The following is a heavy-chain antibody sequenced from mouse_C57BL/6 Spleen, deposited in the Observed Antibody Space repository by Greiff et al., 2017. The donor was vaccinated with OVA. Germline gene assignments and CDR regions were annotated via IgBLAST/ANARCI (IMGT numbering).Heavy chain of an antibody. CDR3: ARYYKGYYFDY. D-gene: IGHD2-12*01. J-gene: IGHJ2*01. V-gene: IGHV5-16*01. Sequence: EVKLVESEGGLVQPGSSMKLSCTASGFTFSDYYMAWVRQVPEKGLEWVANINYDGSSTYYLDSLKSRFIISRDNAKNILYLQMSSLKSEDTATYYCARYYKGYYFDYWGQGTTLTVSS. CDR2: INYDGSST. CDR1: GFTFSDYY.